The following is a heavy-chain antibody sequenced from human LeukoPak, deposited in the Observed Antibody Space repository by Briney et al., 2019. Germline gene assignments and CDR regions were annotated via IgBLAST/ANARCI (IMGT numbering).Heavy chain of an antibody. CDR3: VKRRYESSGYFDC. Sequence: GGSLRLSCAASGFTFSNYAMSWVRQAPGKGLEWVSAITGNGAYSDYADSVKGRFTISRDNSENTLSLQMNSLRIEGTAGYYCVKRRYESSGYFDCSGQRTPVTVSS. CDR1: GFTFSNYA. CDR2: ITGNGAYS. D-gene: IGHD3-22*01. J-gene: IGHJ4*02. V-gene: IGHV3-23*01.